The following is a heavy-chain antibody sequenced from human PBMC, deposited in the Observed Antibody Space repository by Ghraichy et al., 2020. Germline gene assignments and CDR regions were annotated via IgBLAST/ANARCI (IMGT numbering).Heavy chain of an antibody. V-gene: IGHV3-53*01. CDR2: IYNDGRI. J-gene: IGHJ4*02. CDR3: ARVISGTIIYFSY. D-gene: IGHD2-8*01. Sequence: GGSLRLSCAASGFTVSSNYMSWVRQAPGKGLEWVSVIYNDGRIYYADSVKGRFTISRDNSKNTLYLLMNSLRAEDTAVYYCARVISGTIIYFSYWSQGIMVTVSS. CDR1: GFTVSSNY.